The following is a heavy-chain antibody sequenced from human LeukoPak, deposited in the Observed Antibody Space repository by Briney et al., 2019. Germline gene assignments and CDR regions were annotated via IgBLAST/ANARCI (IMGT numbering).Heavy chain of an antibody. Sequence: SQTLSLTCTVSGGSISSGSYYWSWIRQPAGKGLEWIGRIYTSGSTNYNPSLKSRVTMSVDTSKNQFSLKLSSVTAADTAVYYCARDGWYRWFDPWGQGTLVTVSS. J-gene: IGHJ5*02. V-gene: IGHV4-61*02. CDR1: GGSISSGSYY. CDR2: IYTSGST. CDR3: ARDGWYRWFDP. D-gene: IGHD6-19*01.